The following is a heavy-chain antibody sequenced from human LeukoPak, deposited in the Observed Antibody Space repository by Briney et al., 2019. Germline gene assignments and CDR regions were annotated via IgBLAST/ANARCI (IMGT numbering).Heavy chain of an antibody. CDR3: ANSLGIPAALDY. V-gene: IGHV4-61*02. J-gene: IGHJ4*02. Sequence: PSETLSLTCTVSGGSISSGSYYWSWIRQPAGKGLEWIGRIYTSGSTNYNPSLKSRVTISVDTSKNQFSLKLSSVTAADTAVYYCANSLGIPAALDYWGQGTLVTVSS. D-gene: IGHD2-2*01. CDR2: IYTSGST. CDR1: GGSISSGSYY.